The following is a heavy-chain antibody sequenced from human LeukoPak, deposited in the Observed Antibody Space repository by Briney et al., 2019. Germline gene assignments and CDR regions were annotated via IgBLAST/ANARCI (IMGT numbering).Heavy chain of an antibody. J-gene: IGHJ4*02. CDR1: GFTFSDYY. CDR3: ARDGPIVGATRVAFDY. V-gene: IGHV3-11*01. D-gene: IGHD1-26*01. Sequence: GGSLRLSCAASGFTFSDYYMSWIRQAPGKGLEWVSYISNSGSTIYYADSVKGRFTISRDNAKNSLYLQMNSLRAEDTAVYYCARDGPIVGATRVAFDYWGQGTLVTVSS. CDR2: ISNSGSTI.